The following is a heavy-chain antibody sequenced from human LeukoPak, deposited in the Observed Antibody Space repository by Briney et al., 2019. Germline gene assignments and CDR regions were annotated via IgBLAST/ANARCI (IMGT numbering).Heavy chain of an antibody. CDR1: GGSISSSSYY. CDR3: ARDGLNTMVRGKIHYYYMDV. D-gene: IGHD3-10*01. Sequence: SETLSLTCTVSGGSISSSSYYWGWIRQPPGKGLEWIGYIYYSGSTNYNPSLKSRVTISVDTSKNQFSLKLSSVTAADTAVYYCARDGLNTMVRGKIHYYYMDVWGKGTTVTISS. J-gene: IGHJ6*03. V-gene: IGHV4-61*05. CDR2: IYYSGST.